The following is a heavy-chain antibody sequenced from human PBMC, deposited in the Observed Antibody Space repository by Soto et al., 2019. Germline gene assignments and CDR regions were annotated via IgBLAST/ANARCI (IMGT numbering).Heavy chain of an antibody. CDR1: GFSISCSIYY. J-gene: IGHJ5*02. CDR2: IFYSGST. CDR3: ATDSSYYYDSSAYYSNWFDP. D-gene: IGHD3-22*01. V-gene: IGHV4-39*01. Sequence: SETLSLTCTVSGFSISCSIYYWGWIRQPPGKGLEWIGSIFYSGSTYYNPSLKSRVTISVDKSKNKFSLKLTSVTAADTSVYYCATDSSYYYDSSAYYSNWFDPWGQGMLVTVSS.